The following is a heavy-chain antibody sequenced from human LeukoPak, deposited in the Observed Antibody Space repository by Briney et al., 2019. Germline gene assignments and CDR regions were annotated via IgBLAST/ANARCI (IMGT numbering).Heavy chain of an antibody. Sequence: GGSLRLSCAASGFTFSNYWMIWVRLAQGKGLEWVGNMKEDGSEKRYADSVRGRFTISRDNAQTSIYLQMNSLRAEDTAVYYCARASKPWLQLTWGQGTLVTVSS. J-gene: IGHJ5*02. CDR1: GFTFSNYW. CDR3: ARASKPWLQLT. D-gene: IGHD5-24*01. CDR2: MKEDGSEK. V-gene: IGHV3-7*05.